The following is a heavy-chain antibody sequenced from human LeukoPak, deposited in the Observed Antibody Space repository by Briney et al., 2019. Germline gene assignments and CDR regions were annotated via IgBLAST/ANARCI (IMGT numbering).Heavy chain of an antibody. Sequence: PSQTLSLTCTVSGGSISSGTYYWSWIRQPAGKGLEWIGRIYTSGSTNYNPSLKSRVTISVDTSKNQFSLKLSSVTAADTAVYYCARDLRYSSSWYDGGRVFQHWGQGTLVTVSS. V-gene: IGHV4-61*02. D-gene: IGHD6-13*01. J-gene: IGHJ1*01. CDR1: GGSISSGTYY. CDR2: IYTSGST. CDR3: ARDLRYSSSWYDGGRVFQH.